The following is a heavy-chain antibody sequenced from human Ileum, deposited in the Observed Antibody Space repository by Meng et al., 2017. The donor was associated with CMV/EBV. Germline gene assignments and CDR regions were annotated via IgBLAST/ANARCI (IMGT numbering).Heavy chain of an antibody. V-gene: IGHV3-49*04. J-gene: IGHJ4*02. Sequence: GGSLRLFCTASGFTFGDYAMSWVRQAPGKGLEWVGFIRSKAYGGTTEYAASVKGRFTISRDDSKSIAYLQMNSLKTEDTAVYYCISSGWRNWGQGTLVTVSS. CDR3: ISSGWRN. D-gene: IGHD6-19*01. CDR1: GFTFGDYA. CDR2: IRSKAYGGTT.